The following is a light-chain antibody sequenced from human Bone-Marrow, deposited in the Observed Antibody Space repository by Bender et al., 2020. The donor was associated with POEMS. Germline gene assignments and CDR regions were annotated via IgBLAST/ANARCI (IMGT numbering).Light chain of an antibody. CDR2: EGF. CDR1: RNYNL. Sequence: QSALTQPASVSGSPGQSITISCAGTRNYNLVSWYQQHPDKAPKLVIYEGFKRPSGVSNRFSGSKSGNTASLTISGLQAEDEADYYCCSYSGSYTSSWVFGTGTKVTVL. CDR3: CSYSGSYTSSWV. J-gene: IGLJ1*01. V-gene: IGLV2-23*01.